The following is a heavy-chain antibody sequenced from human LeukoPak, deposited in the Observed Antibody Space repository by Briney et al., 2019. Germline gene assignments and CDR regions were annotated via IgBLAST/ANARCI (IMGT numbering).Heavy chain of an antibody. CDR3: ARVYSPGVRYYYYYYMDV. D-gene: IGHD5-18*01. CDR1: GGSISSYY. CDR2: IYTSGST. V-gene: IGHV4-4*07. J-gene: IGHJ6*03. Sequence: SETLSLTCTVSGGSISSYYWSWIRQPAGKGLEWIGRIYTSGSTNYNPSLKSQVTMSVDTSKNQFSLKLSSVTAADTAVYYCARVYSPGVRYYYYYYMDVWGKGTTVTVSS.